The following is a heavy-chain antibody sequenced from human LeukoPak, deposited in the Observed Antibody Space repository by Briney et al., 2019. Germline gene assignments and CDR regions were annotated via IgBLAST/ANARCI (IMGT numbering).Heavy chain of an antibody. CDR3: ARVEYSYAPRDY. Sequence: ASVKVSCKASGYTFTGYYMHWVRQAPGQGLEWMGWINPNSGGTNYAQKFQGRVTMTRDTSISTAYMELSRLRSDDTAVYYCARVEYSYAPRDYWGQGTLVTVSS. CDR1: GYTFTGYY. CDR2: INPNSGGT. J-gene: IGHJ4*02. V-gene: IGHV1-2*02. D-gene: IGHD5-18*01.